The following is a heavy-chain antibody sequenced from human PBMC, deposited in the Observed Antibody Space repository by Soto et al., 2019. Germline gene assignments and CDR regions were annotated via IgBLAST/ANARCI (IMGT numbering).Heavy chain of an antibody. J-gene: IGHJ4*02. Sequence: KASETLSLTCTVSGDSITTRYWSWIRQPPGKGLEWIGYVYNTGDNYNPSLMRRASMSLDTSKNLFSLQLRSVTAADTAVYYCAGGDHGRLVDYWGRGNLVTVSS. CDR2: VYNTGD. V-gene: IGHV4-59*11. CDR1: GDSITTRY. D-gene: IGHD3-16*01. CDR3: AGGDHGRLVDY.